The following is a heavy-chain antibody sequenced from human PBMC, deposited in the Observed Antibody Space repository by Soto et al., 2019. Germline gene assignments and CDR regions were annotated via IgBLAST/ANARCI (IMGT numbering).Heavy chain of an antibody. D-gene: IGHD4-17*01. CDR1: GFTFSSYW. J-gene: IGHJ1*01. V-gene: IGHV3-74*01. CDR3: AREYGDYVGEDYFQH. CDR2: ISSDGSST. Sequence: GGSLRLSCAASGFTFSSYWMHWVRQAPGKGLVWVSRISSDGSSTGYTDSVKGRFTISRDNAKNTLYLQMHSLRAEDTAVYYCAREYGDYVGEDYFQHWRQGTLVTVSS.